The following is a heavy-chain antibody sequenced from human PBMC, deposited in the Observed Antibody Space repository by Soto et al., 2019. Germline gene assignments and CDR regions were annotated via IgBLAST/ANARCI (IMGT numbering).Heavy chain of an antibody. Sequence: GGSLRLSCAASGFTFSDYYMSWIRQAPGKGLEWVSYISSSSSYTNYADSVKGRFTISRDNAKNSLYLQMNSLRAEDTAVYYCARSRGPNTVTYNYYFAYWGQGTLVTVSS. CDR2: ISSSSSYT. V-gene: IGHV3-11*06. D-gene: IGHD4-17*01. CDR1: GFTFSDYY. CDR3: ARSRGPNTVTYNYYFAY. J-gene: IGHJ4*02.